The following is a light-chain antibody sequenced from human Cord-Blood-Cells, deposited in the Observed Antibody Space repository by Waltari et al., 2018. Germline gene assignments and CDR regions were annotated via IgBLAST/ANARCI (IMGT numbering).Light chain of an antibody. CDR2: EVS. Sequence: QSALTQPPSASGSPGQSVTISCTGTSSDVGGYNYVSWYQQHPGKAPTLMIYEVSKRPSGVPDRFSGSKSGNTASLTVSGLQAEDEADYYCSSYAGSNNSVFGGGTKLTVL. CDR1: SSDVGGYNY. CDR3: SSYAGSNNSV. V-gene: IGLV2-8*01. J-gene: IGLJ3*02.